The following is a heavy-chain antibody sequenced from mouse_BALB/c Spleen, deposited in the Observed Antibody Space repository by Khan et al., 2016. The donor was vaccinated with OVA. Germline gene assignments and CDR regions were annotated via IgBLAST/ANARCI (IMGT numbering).Heavy chain of an antibody. D-gene: IGHD1-2*01. J-gene: IGHJ3*01. CDR3: ARRNYFGYTFAY. CDR1: GYTFTDFY. CDR2: ISPGSGDT. V-gene: IGHV1-77*01. Sequence: QVQLKPSGTELARPGASVNLSCKASGYTFTDFYINWVKQRSGQGLEWIGEISPGSGDTYYNEKFKGKATLTADKSSSTAYMQLSSLTSEASAVYFCARRNYFGYTFAYWGQGTLVTVSA.